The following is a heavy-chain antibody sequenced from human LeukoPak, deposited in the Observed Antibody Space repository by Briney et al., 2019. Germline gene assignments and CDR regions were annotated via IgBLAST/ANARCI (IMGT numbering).Heavy chain of an antibody. CDR1: GYTFTGYY. CDR3: ARDRGYSSSWYETNFDY. CDR2: IIPIFGTA. D-gene: IGHD6-13*01. V-gene: IGHV1-69*13. Sequence: ASVKVSCKTSGYTFTGYYMNWVRQAPGQGLEWMGGIIPIFGTANYAQKFQGRVTITADESTSTAYMELSSLRSEDTAVYYCARDRGYSSSWYETNFDYWGQGTLVTVSS. J-gene: IGHJ4*02.